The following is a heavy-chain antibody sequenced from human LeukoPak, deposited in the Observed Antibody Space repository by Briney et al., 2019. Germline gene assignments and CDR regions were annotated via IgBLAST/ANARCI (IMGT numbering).Heavy chain of an antibody. Sequence: SETLSLTCVVYGGSFSGYYWSWIRQPPGKGLEWIGEINHSGSTNYNPSLKSRVTISVDTSKNQFSLKLSSVTAADTAVYYCARLTLGTARAQLVHMRARGYNWFDPWGQGTLVTVSS. J-gene: IGHJ5*02. CDR3: ARLTLGTARAQLVHMRARGYNWFDP. CDR1: GGSFSGYY. CDR2: INHSGST. V-gene: IGHV4-34*01. D-gene: IGHD6-13*01.